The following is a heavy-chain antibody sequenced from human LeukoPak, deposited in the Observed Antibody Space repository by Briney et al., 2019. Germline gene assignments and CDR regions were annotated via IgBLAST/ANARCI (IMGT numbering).Heavy chain of an antibody. Sequence: GGSLRLSCAASGFTFSSYSMTWVRQAPGKGLEWVSSISSSSYIYYADSVKGRFTISRDNAKNSLYLQMNSLRAEDTAVYYCARVAGATLPVDYWGQGTLVTVSS. CDR3: ARVAGATLPVDY. CDR1: GFTFSSYS. D-gene: IGHD1-26*01. CDR2: ISSSSYI. V-gene: IGHV3-21*01. J-gene: IGHJ4*02.